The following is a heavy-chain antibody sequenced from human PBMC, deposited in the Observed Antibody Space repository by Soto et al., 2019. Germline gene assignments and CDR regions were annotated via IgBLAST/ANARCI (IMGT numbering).Heavy chain of an antibody. CDR1: GNTFPNYA. CDR2: INGGNGNT. J-gene: IGHJ4*02. D-gene: IGHD6-19*01. V-gene: IGHV1-3*01. CDR3: AKVLSDDNGWYHFDY. Sequence: VASVKVSCKTSGNTFPNYALHWVRQAPGQRPEWMGWINGGNGNTKYSEHFQGRVTFTGDTSAGTAYMELISVTAADTAVYYCAKVLSDDNGWYHFDYWGRGTLVTVSS.